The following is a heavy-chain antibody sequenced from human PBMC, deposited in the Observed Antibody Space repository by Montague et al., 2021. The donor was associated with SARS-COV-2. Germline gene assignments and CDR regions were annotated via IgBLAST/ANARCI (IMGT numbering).Heavy chain of an antibody. CDR3: ARKIIANAFDV. J-gene: IGHJ3*01. D-gene: IGHD2/OR15-2a*01. CDR2: IYESEST. V-gene: IGHV4-30-2*06. CDR1: GVSISSGDYS. Sequence: TLSLTCTVSGVSISSGDYSWNWIRQSPGKGLEWIGFIYESESTHYNPSLKSRITMSVDRSKNQFSLRLNSVTAADTAVYYCARKIIANAFDVWGHGTTVTVSS.